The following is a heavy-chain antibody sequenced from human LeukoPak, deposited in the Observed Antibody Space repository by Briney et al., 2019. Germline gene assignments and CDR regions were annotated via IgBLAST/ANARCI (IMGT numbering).Heavy chain of an antibody. V-gene: IGHV3-21*01. D-gene: IGHD2-21*01. CDR3: ARADCFSSTCYLRSSWFDP. Sequence: GGSLRLSCAASGFSLSSYDMNWVRQAPGKGLEWVSSIGTTSTYIYYRYSVKGRFTISRDNARNSLYLQMNGLRAEDTAVYYCARADCFSSTCYLRSSWFDPWGQGTLVTVSS. J-gene: IGHJ5*02. CDR2: IGTTSTYI. CDR1: GFSLSSYD.